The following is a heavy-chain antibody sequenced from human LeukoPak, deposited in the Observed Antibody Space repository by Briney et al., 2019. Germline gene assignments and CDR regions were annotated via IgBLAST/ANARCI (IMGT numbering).Heavy chain of an antibody. CDR2: IIPILGIP. J-gene: IGHJ1*01. Sequence: SVKVSCKASGGTFSSYAISWVRQAPGQGLEWMGRIIPILGIPNYAQKFQGRVTIIADKSTSPAYMELSSLRSEDTAMYYCARVTYYDSSGYPEYFHHWGQGTLVTVSS. V-gene: IGHV1-69*04. CDR1: GGTFSSYA. D-gene: IGHD3-22*01. CDR3: ARVTYYDSSGYPEYFHH.